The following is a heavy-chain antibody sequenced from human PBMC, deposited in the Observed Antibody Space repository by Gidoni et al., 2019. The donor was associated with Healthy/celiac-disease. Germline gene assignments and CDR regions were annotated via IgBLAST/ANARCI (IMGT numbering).Heavy chain of an antibody. CDR3: ARGMEYYDFWSGYSGYFDY. V-gene: IGHV3-74*01. CDR2: INSEGSST. J-gene: IGHJ4*02. CDR1: GVTFSSHW. Sequence: EVQLVESGGGLVQPGGSLRLSGAASGVTFSSHWMHWVRQAPGKGLVWVSRINSEGSSTSYADSVKGRFTISRDNAKNTLYLQMNSLRAEDTAVYYCARGMEYYDFWSGYSGYFDYWGQGTLVTVSS. D-gene: IGHD3-3*01.